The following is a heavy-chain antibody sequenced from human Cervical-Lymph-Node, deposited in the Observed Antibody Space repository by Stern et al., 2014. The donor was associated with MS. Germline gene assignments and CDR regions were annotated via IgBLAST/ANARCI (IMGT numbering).Heavy chain of an antibody. CDR2: IQPKSGDT. CDR3: ARSRVYCGAACWGYFEY. D-gene: IGHD2-21*02. J-gene: IGHJ4*02. V-gene: IGHV1-2*06. Sequence: VQLEESGAEVKKPGASVRVSCRASGYTFTDYYLHWVRQAPGQGPEWMGRIQPKSGDTHYAQKFLGRVTVTRDTSITTSYMDLSGLRSDDTAIYYCARSRVYCGAACWGYFEYWGQGTLVTVSS. CDR1: GYTFTDYY.